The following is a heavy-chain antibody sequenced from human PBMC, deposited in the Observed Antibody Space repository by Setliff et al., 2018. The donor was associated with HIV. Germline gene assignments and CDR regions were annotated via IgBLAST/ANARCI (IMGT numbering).Heavy chain of an antibody. CDR2: IYYSGST. J-gene: IGHJ6*03. Sequence: PSETLSLTCTVSDGSISSNSYYWGWIRQPPGKGLEWIGSIYYSGSTYYNPSLKSRVTISVDTSKNQCSLKLSSVTAADTAVYYCARQGGYSGYGFYYYYYYMDVWGKGTTVTVSS. CDR3: ARQGGYSGYGFYYYYYYMDV. V-gene: IGHV4-39*01. D-gene: IGHD5-12*01. CDR1: DGSISSNSYY.